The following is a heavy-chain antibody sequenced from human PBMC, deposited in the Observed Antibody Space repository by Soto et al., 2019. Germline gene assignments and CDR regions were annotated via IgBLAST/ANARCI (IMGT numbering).Heavy chain of an antibody. CDR3: ARGSQSYSSSFAFDY. J-gene: IGHJ4*02. CDR1: GGTFSSYA. Sequence: ASVKVSCKASGGTFSSYAISWVRQAPGQGLEWMGGIIPIFGTANYAQKFQGRVTITADESTSTAYMELSSLRSEDTAVYYCARGSQSYSSSFAFDYWGQGTLVTVSS. D-gene: IGHD6-6*01. CDR2: IIPIFGTA. V-gene: IGHV1-69*13.